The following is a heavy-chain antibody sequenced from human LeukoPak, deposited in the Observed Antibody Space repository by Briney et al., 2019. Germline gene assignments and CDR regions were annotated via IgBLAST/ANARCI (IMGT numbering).Heavy chain of an antibody. J-gene: IGHJ3*02. V-gene: IGHV4-39*01. Sequence: SSETLSLTCTVSGGSISSSSYYWGWIRQPPGKGLEWIGSIYYSGSTYYNPSLKSRVTISVDTSKNQFSLKLSSVTAADTAVYYCARRRKNNLRFLEWLPADAFDIRGQGTMVTVSS. CDR1: GGSISSSSYY. CDR2: IYYSGST. CDR3: ARRRKNNLRFLEWLPADAFDI. D-gene: IGHD3-3*01.